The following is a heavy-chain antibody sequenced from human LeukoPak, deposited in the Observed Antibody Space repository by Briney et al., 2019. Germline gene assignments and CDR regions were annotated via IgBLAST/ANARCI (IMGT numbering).Heavy chain of an antibody. V-gene: IGHV3-23*01. CDR3: AKGYCSGGSCYSGLFDY. CDR2: ISSSGGRT. D-gene: IGHD2-15*01. Sequence: GGSLRLSCAASGFIFSSYAMSWVRQAPGKGLEWVSAISSSGGRTYYVDSVKGRFTISRDNSKNTLYLQMNSLRAEDTAVYYCAKGYCSGGSCYSGLFDYWGQGTLVTVSS. CDR1: GFIFSSYA. J-gene: IGHJ4*02.